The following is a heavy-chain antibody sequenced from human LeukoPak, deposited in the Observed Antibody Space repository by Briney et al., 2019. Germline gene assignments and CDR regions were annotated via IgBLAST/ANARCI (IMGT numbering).Heavy chain of an antibody. J-gene: IGHJ3*02. CDR2: ISYDGRST. V-gene: IGHV3-30*18. CDR3: AKDVGFLTTVVTRGAFDI. D-gene: IGHD4-23*01. CDR1: GFTFIRHG. Sequence: PGRSLRLSCAASGFTFIRHGMHWVRQAPGKGLEWVAVISYDGRSTYYADSMKGRFTISRDNSKNTLYLQMNSLRAEDTALYYCAKDVGFLTTVVTRGAFDIWGQGTMVIVSS.